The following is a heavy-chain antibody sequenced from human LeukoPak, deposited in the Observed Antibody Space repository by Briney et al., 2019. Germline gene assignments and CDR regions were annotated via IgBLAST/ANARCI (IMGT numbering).Heavy chain of an antibody. Sequence: EASVKVSCKASGGTFSSYAISWVRQAPGHGLEWMGGIIPIFGTANYAQKFQGRVTICTDESTSKAYMELSSLRSEDTAVYYCARIQYYDFNNWFQPSGPGTLVTVSS. CDR2: IIPIFGTA. CDR1: GGTFSSYA. CDR3: ARIQYYDFNNWFQP. V-gene: IGHV1-69*05. D-gene: IGHD3-3*01. J-gene: IGHJ5*02.